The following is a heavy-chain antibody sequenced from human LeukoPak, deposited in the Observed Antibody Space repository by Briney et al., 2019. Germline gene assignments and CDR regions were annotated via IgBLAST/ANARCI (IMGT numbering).Heavy chain of an antibody. D-gene: IGHD2-15*01. V-gene: IGHV1-2*02. CDR3: ARLPSYCSGGSCYSWWFDP. J-gene: IGHJ5*02. CDR2: INPNSGGT. CDR1: GYTFTGYY. Sequence: ASVKVSCKASGYTFTGYYMHWVRQAPGQGLEWMGWINPNSGGTNYAQKFQGRVTMTRDTSISTAYMELSSLRSEDTAVYYCARLPSYCSGGSCYSWWFDPWGQGTLVTVSS.